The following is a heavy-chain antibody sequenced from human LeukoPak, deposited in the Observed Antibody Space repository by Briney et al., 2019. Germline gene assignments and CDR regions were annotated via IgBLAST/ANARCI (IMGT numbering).Heavy chain of an antibody. D-gene: IGHD6-6*01. Sequence: GGSLRLSCAASGFTFSNSWMYWVRQTPDRGLVWVSRIKYDGSSTVYADSVKGRFTISRDNAKNTLDLQMNSLRAEDTAVYYCARGGPYSSSSLDYWGQGTLVTVSS. J-gene: IGHJ4*02. V-gene: IGHV3-74*01. CDR3: ARGGPYSSSSLDY. CDR2: IKYDGSST. CDR1: GFTFSNSW.